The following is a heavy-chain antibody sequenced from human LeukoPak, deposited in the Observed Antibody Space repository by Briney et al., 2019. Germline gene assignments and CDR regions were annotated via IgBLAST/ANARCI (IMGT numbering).Heavy chain of an antibody. D-gene: IGHD3-3*01. V-gene: IGHV4-34*01. Sequence: PSETLSLTSAVYGGSFSGYYWSWIRQPPGKGLEWIGEINHSGSTNYNPSLKSRVTISVDTSKNQFSLKLSSVTAADTAVYYCARGHWYYDFWSGYYSSARHETRFDYWGQGTLVTVSS. J-gene: IGHJ4*02. CDR2: INHSGST. CDR1: GGSFSGYY. CDR3: ARGHWYYDFWSGYYSSARHETRFDY.